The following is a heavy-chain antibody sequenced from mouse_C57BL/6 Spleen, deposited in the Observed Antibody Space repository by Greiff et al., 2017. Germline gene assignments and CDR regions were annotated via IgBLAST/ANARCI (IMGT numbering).Heavy chain of an antibody. CDR2: IDPSDSYT. J-gene: IGHJ3*01. CDR1: GYTFTSYW. Sequence: QVHVKQPGAELVMPGASVKLSCKASGYTFTSYWMHWVKQRPGQGLEWIGEIDPSDSYTNYNQKFKGKSTLTVDKSSSTAYMQLSSLTSEDSAVYYCARAGKAWFAYWGQGTLVTVSA. D-gene: IGHD4-1*01. CDR3: ARAGKAWFAY. V-gene: IGHV1-69*01.